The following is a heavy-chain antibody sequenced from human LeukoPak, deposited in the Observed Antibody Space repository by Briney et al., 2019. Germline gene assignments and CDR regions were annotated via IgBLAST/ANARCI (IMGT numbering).Heavy chain of an antibody. CDR2: ISSNGFST. D-gene: IGHD5-12*01. V-gene: IGHV3-64*01. J-gene: IGHJ4*02. Sequence: GGSLRLSCKASEFTLSSLALPWSGKPPGKGLEYFSAISSNGFSTYYANSLQGRFTISRDNTKNTLYLQMSSLGPEDMAVYYCARGVILGYDFDYWGQGTLVTVSS. CDR3: ARGVILGYDFDY. CDR1: EFTLSSLA.